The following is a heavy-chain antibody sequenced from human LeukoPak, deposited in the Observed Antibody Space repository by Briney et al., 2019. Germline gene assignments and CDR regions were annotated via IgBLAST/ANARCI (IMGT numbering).Heavy chain of an antibody. D-gene: IGHD3-10*01. J-gene: IGHJ4*02. Sequence: GGSLRLSCAASGFTFSSYEMNWVRQAPGKGLEWVSYISSSGSTIYYADSVKGRFTISRDNSKDTLYLQMNSLSPEDTALFYCAKVYYYGSGTSRFYFDSWGQGTLVIVSS. V-gene: IGHV3-48*03. CDR3: AKVYYYGSGTSRFYFDS. CDR1: GFTFSSYE. CDR2: ISSSGSTI.